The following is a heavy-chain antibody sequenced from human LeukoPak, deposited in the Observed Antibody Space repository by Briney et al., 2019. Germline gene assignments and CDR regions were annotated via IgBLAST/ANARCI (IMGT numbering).Heavy chain of an antibody. D-gene: IGHD2/OR15-2a*01. J-gene: IGHJ4*02. CDR3: AKESAFHCFDY. CDR2: ISFDGSNK. V-gene: IGHV3-30*04. CDR1: GFTFSSYA. Sequence: PGGSLRLSCAASGFTFSSYAMHWVRQAPGKGLEWMALISFDGSNKYYADSAKGRFTIPRDNSKNTLYLQMNSLRAEDTAVYYCAKESAFHCFDYWGQGTLVTVSS.